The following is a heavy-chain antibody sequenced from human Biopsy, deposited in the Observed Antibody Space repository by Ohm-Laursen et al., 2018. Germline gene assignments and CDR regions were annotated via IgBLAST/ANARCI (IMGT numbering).Heavy chain of an antibody. CDR3: ARDRMVTIITLVRADTFDI. J-gene: IGHJ3*02. Sequence: GASVKVSCKPSGYTFTDYYIHWVRQAPGQGPERMGWINPKSGGTKYAQKFQGRVTMTSDTSISTAYIELRRLISDDTAVYFCARDRMVTIITLVRADTFDIWGQGTLVSVSS. CDR1: GYTFTDYY. D-gene: IGHD3-10*01. V-gene: IGHV1-2*02. CDR2: INPKSGGT.